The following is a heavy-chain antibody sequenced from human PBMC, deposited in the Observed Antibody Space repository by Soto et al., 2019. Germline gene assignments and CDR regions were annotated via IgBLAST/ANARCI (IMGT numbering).Heavy chain of an antibody. J-gene: IGHJ6*03. CDR1: GYSFTSYW. D-gene: IGHD6-19*01. V-gene: IGHV5-51*01. CDR2: IYPGDSDT. CDR3: ARHGAEAVADNYYYYYMDV. Sequence: GESLKISCKGSGYSFTSYWIGWVRQMPGKGLEWMGIIYPGDSDTRYSPSFQGQVTISADKSISTAYLQWSSLKASDTAMYYCARHGAEAVADNYYYYYMDVWGKGTTVTVSS.